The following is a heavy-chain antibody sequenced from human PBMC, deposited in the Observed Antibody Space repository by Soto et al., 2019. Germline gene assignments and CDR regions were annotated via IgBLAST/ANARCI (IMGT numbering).Heavy chain of an antibody. CDR2: ISASDGVA. Sequence: GGSLRLSCAASGFTFSGYGMSWVRQAPEKGLEWVSGISASDGVAYYADSVKGRFTIARDNCENTLYLQMNSLRVEDPAFCYSEKDSDIESFEHWGQGTMVTVS. V-gene: IGHV3-23*01. J-gene: IGHJ1*01. CDR1: GFTFSGYG. CDR3: EKDSDIESFEH. D-gene: IGHD3-10*01.